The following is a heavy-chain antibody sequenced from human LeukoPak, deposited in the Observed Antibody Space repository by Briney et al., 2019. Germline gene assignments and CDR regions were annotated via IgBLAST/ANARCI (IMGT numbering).Heavy chain of an antibody. CDR2: INSDGSST. V-gene: IGHV3-74*01. D-gene: IGHD3-22*01. CDR3: AKAVITGAFDI. J-gene: IGHJ3*02. CDR1: GFTFSSYW. Sequence: GGSLRLSCAASGFTFSSYWMHWVRQAPGKGLVWVSRINSDGSSTSYADSVKGRFTISRDNAKNTLYLQMNSLRAEDTAVYYCAKAVITGAFDIWGQGTMVTVSS.